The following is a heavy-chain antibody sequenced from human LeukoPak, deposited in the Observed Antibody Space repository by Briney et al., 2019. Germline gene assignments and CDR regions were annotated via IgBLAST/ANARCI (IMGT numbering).Heavy chain of an antibody. V-gene: IGHV4-59*01. D-gene: IGHD3-9*01. CDR2: IYYSGST. Sequence: PSETLSLTCTVSGGSISSYYWSWIRQPPGKGLDWIGYIYYSGSTNYNPSLKSRVTISVDTSKNQFSLKLSSVTAADTAVYYFARVRTAYYDILTGYYYFDYWGQGTLVTVSS. CDR3: ARVRTAYYDILTGYYYFDY. J-gene: IGHJ4*02. CDR1: GGSISSYY.